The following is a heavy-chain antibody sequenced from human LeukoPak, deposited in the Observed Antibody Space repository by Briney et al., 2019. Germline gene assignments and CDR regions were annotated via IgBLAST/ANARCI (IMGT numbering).Heavy chain of an antibody. Sequence: SETLSLTCAVYGGSFSGYYWSWIRQPPGKGLEWIGEINHSGSTNYNPSLKSRVTISVDTSKNQFSLKLSSVTAADTAVYYCARRRILGYYYYYMDVWGKGTTVTISS. CDR3: ARRRILGYYYYYMDV. D-gene: IGHD2-15*01. J-gene: IGHJ6*03. V-gene: IGHV4-34*01. CDR1: GGSFSGYY. CDR2: INHSGST.